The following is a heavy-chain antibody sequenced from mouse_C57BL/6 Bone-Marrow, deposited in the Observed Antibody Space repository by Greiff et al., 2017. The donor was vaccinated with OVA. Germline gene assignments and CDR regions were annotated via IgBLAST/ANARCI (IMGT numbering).Heavy chain of an antibody. D-gene: IGHD6-1*01. V-gene: IGHV1-81*01. Sequence: QVQLKESGAELARPGASVKLSCKASGYTFTSYGISWVKQRTGQGLEWIGEIYPRSGNTYYNEKFKGKATLTADKSSSTAYMELRSLTSEDSAVYFCARWGCHDGGFAYWGQGTLVTVSA. CDR3: ARWGCHDGGFAY. CDR2: IYPRSGNT. CDR1: GYTFTSYG. J-gene: IGHJ3*01.